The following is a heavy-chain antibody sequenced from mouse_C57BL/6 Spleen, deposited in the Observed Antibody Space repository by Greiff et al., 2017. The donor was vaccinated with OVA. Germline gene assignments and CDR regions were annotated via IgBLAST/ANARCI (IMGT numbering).Heavy chain of an antibody. J-gene: IGHJ4*01. Sequence: EVQGVESGGDLVKPGGSLKLSCAASGFTFSSYGMSWVRQTPDKRLEWVATISSGGSYTYYPDSVKGRFTIYRDNSKNTLYLQLSSLQSEDTAMYYCARHGNYAMDYWGQGTSVTVSS. V-gene: IGHV5-6*01. CDR1: GFTFSSYG. CDR3: ARHGNYAMDY. CDR2: ISSGGSYT.